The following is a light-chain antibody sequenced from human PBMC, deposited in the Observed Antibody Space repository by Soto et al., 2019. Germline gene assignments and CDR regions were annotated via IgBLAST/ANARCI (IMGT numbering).Light chain of an antibody. V-gene: IGKV4-1*01. Sequence: DIVMTQSPDSLAVSLGERATINCKSSQSILNTSNNKIHLAWYQQKPGRPPKLLIYRASTRDSGVPDRFSGSGSETDFTLTISGLQADDGATYYCQQYFSAHLTFGGGTKVEI. J-gene: IGKJ4*01. CDR1: QSILNTSNNKIH. CDR2: RAS. CDR3: QQYFSAHLT.